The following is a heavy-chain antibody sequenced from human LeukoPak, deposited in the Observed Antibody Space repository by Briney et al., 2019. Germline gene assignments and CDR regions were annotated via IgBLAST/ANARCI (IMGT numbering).Heavy chain of an antibody. Sequence: PSETLSLTCTVSGGSISSSSYYWGWIRQPPGKGLEWIGSIYYSGSTYYNPSLKSRVTISVDTSKNQFSLKLSSVTAADTAVYYCARAVGANGGPFDYWGQGTLVTVSS. V-gene: IGHV4-39*07. D-gene: IGHD1-26*01. CDR1: GGSISSSSYY. CDR2: IYYSGST. CDR3: ARAVGANGGPFDY. J-gene: IGHJ4*02.